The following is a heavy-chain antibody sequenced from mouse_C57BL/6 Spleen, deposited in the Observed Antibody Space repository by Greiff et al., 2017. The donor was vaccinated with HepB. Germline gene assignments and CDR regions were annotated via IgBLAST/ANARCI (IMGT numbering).Heavy chain of an antibody. CDR3: ATMIKWYFDV. J-gene: IGHJ1*03. Sequence: EVKVEESGPGLVKPSQSLSLTCSVTGYSITSGYYWNWIRQFPGNKLEWMGYISYDGSNNYNPSLKNRISITRDPSKNQFFLKLNSVTTEDTATYYCATMIKWYFDVWGTGTTVTVSS. CDR1: GYSITSGYY. CDR2: ISYDGSN. D-gene: IGHD2-4*01. V-gene: IGHV3-6*01.